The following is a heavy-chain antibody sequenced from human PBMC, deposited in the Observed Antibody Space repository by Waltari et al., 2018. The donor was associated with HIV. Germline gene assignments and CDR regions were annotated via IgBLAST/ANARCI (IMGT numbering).Heavy chain of an antibody. CDR1: GGSIRSYY. V-gene: IGHV4-4*07. CDR2: TYTSGST. D-gene: IGHD6-13*01. J-gene: IGHJ6*02. Sequence: QVKPQESGPRLVKPSETLALTCSFSGGSIRSYYWSLIRQRAGKGLEWIRRTYTSGSTNYNPSLKSRVTMSVDTSKKQFSLKLSSVTAADTAVYYCARDPIAAAGRNYYGMDVWGQGTTVTVSS. CDR3: ARDPIAAAGRNYYGMDV.